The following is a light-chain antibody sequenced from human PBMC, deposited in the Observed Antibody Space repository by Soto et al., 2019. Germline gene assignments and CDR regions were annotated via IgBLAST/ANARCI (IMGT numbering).Light chain of an antibody. V-gene: IGKV3-20*01. CDR2: GAS. CDR3: QQYGSSPPIT. J-gene: IGKJ5*01. Sequence: EIVLTQSPGTLSLSQGDRATLSCRASQSLSRSSLAWYQQKPGRSPRLLIYGASSRATGIPDRFSGSGSGTDFTLTISRLEPEDFAVYYCQQYGSSPPITFGQGTRLEIK. CDR1: QSLSRSS.